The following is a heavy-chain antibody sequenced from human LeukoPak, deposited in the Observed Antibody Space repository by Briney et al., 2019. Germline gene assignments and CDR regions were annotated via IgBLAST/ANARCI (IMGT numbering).Heavy chain of an antibody. CDR3: ASLNWNHGDTYYFDY. CDR2: VYYTGNT. D-gene: IGHD1-20*01. J-gene: IGHJ4*02. V-gene: IGHV4-39*01. Sequence: SETLSLTCTVSGDSLTNTRYYWGWIRQPPGKGLEWIGSVYYTGNTYYNPSLKSRVTVSVDTSKNQFSLKLNSVTAADTAVYYCASLNWNHGDTYYFDYWGQGTLVTVSS. CDR1: GDSLTNTRYY.